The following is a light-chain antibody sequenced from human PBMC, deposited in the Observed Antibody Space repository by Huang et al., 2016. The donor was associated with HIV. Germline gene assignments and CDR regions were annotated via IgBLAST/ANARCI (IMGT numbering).Light chain of an antibody. CDR1: QSVSAYY. J-gene: IGKJ1*01. CDR2: AAS. Sequence: EIVLTQSPGYLSLSRGERATLSCRASQSVSAYYLAWYKQKPGQAPRRRIHAASTRASGSPDRFSGIGSGTAFTLTISRLEPEDSAVYFCHQYGSPPWTFGQGTRVEIK. V-gene: IGKV3-20*01. CDR3: HQYGSPPWT.